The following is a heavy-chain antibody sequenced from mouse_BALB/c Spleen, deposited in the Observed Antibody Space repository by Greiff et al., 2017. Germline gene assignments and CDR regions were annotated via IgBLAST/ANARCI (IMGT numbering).Heavy chain of an antibody. D-gene: IGHD2-1*01. CDR3: ARVNGNYGGFAY. CDR1: GYSITSGYY. CDR2: ISYDGSN. V-gene: IGHV3-6*02. Sequence: EVQLVESGPGLVKPSQSLSLTCSVTGYSITSGYYWNWIRQFPGNKLEWMGYISYDGSNNYNPSLKNRISITRDTSKNQFFLKLNSVTTEDTATYYCARVNGNYGGFAYWGQGTLVTVSA. J-gene: IGHJ3*01.